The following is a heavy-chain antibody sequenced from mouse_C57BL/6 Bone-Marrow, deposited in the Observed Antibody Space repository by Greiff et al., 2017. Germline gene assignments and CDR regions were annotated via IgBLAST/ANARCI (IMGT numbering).Heavy chain of an antibody. CDR2: ISPSTGGT. V-gene: IGHV1-53*01. D-gene: IGHD2-2*01. Sequence: QVQLQQPGTELVKPGASVTLSCTASGYTFTSYWMHWVQQRPGQGLEWFGNISPSTGGTNYNETFKSKATLTVAKSSSTAYLQLSSLTSEDSAIYYCAREGYPYYFDYWGQGTTLTVSP. CDR3: AREGYPYYFDY. J-gene: IGHJ2*01. CDR1: GYTFTSYW.